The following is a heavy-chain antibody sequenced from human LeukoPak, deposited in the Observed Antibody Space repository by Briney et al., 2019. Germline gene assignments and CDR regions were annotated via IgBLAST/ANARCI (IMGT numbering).Heavy chain of an antibody. CDR2: VHSSVGT. CDR3: ARERDHGYSYGHVLDF. Sequence: PSETLSLTCTVSGCSMTTYYWTWIRQTAGGGLEWIGQVHSSVGTTYNPSLRSRVSLSLDTSKNHFSLRLASVTAADTAVYFCARERDHGYSYGHVLDFWGQGIPVTVSS. J-gene: IGHJ4*02. D-gene: IGHD5-18*01. CDR1: GCSMTTYY. V-gene: IGHV4-4*07.